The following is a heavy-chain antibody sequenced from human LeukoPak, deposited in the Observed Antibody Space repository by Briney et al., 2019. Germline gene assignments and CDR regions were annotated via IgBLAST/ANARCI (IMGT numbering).Heavy chain of an antibody. J-gene: IGHJ6*03. CDR1: GFTFSSYS. Sequence: GGSLRLSCAASGFTFSSYSMNWVRQAPGKGLEWVSYISSSSSTIYYADSVKGRFAISRDNAKNSLYLQMNSLRAEDTAVYYCAGHAQYYYNYMDVWGKGSTVTISS. CDR3: AGHAQYYYNYMDV. D-gene: IGHD2-2*01. V-gene: IGHV3-48*01. CDR2: ISSSSSTI.